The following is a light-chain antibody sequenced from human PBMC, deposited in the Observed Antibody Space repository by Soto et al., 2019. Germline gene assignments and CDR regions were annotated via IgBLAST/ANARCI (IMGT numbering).Light chain of an antibody. V-gene: IGKV1-5*03. CDR3: QQYNSYSRT. CDR1: QSISSW. J-gene: IGKJ1*01. CDR2: KAS. Sequence: DIQMPQSPSTLSAFVGDRFTITFLASQSISSWLAWYQQKPGKAPKLLIYKASSLQSGVPSRFSGSGSGTEFTLTISSLQPDDFATYYCQQYNSYSRTFGQGTKVDIK.